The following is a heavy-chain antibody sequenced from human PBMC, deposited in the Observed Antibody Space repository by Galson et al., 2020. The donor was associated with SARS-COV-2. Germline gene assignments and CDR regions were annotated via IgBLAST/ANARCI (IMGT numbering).Heavy chain of an antibody. CDR2: IWYDGSNK. D-gene: IGHD3-22*01. V-gene: IGHV3-33*06. CDR3: AKETYYDSGHYFDY. J-gene: IGHJ4*02. CDR1: GFTFSSYG. Sequence: SCAASGFTFSSYGMHWVRQAPGKGLEWVAVIWYDGSNKYYADSVKGRFTISRDNSKNTLYLQMNSLRAEDTAVYYCAKETYYDSGHYFDYWGQGTLVTVSS.